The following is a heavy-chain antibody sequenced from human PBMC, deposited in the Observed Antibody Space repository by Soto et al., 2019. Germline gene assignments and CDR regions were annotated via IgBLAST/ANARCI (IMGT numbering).Heavy chain of an antibody. Sequence: GGSLRLSCAASGFTFSSYSMNWVRQAPGKGLEWVSYISSSSTIYYADSVKGRFTISRDNAKNSLYLQMNSLRDEDTAVYYCARTSGYDAFDIWGQGTMVTVSS. CDR3: ARTSGYDAFDI. CDR1: GFTFSSYS. CDR2: ISSSSTI. J-gene: IGHJ3*02. D-gene: IGHD2-15*01. V-gene: IGHV3-48*02.